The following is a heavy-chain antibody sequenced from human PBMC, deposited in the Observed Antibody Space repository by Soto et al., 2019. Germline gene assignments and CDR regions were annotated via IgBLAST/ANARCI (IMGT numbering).Heavy chain of an antibody. CDR3: TGGYCTGGTCYSVYFQH. V-gene: IGHV3-73*02. CDR2: IRSKANDYAT. Sequence: EVQLVQSGGGLVQPGGSLTLSCAAAGFTFSGSTVHWVRQASGEGLQWVGRIRSKANDYATTYIASEKGRFTISRDDSRSTAYLYMCYVKTEDTAVYYCTGGYCTGGTCYSVYFQHRGQGALVTVFS. D-gene: IGHD2-15*01. J-gene: IGHJ1*01. CDR1: GFTFSGST.